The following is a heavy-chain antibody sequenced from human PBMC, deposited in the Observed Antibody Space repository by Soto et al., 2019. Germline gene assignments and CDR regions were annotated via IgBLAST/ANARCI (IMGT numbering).Heavy chain of an antibody. CDR2: IYHSGST. CDR3: ARDGRLGISY. J-gene: IGHJ4*02. CDR1: GGSISSGGYS. D-gene: IGHD7-27*01. Sequence: PSETLSLTCAVSGGSISSGGYSWSWIRQPPGKGLEWIGYIYHSGSTYYNPSLKSRVTISVDRSKNQFSLKLSSVTAADTAVYYCARDGRLGISYWGQGTLVTVSS. V-gene: IGHV4-30-2*01.